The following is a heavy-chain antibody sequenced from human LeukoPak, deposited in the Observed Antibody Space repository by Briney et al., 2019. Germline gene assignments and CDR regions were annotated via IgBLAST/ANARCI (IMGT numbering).Heavy chain of an antibody. CDR3: AREQPITMVRGVIIEANWFDP. Sequence: ASVKVSCKASGYTFTSCGISWVRQAPGQGLEWMGCISAYNGNTNYAQKLQGRVTMTTDTSTSTAYMELRSLRSDDTAVYYCAREQPITMVRGVIIEANWFDPWGQGTLATVSS. CDR2: ISAYNGNT. CDR1: GYTFTSCG. J-gene: IGHJ5*02. V-gene: IGHV1-18*01. D-gene: IGHD3-10*01.